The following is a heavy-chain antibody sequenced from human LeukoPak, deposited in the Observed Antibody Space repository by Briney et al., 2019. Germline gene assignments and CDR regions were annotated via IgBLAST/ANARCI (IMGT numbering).Heavy chain of an antibody. CDR1: GFTFSSFT. D-gene: IGHD3-10*01. CDR2: ISYDGNEK. CDR3: ARGPDKVFPGSREKDY. V-gene: IGHV3-30-3*01. Sequence: GTSLRLSCAASGFTFSSFTVHWVRQAPGKGLEWVALISYDGNEKYYVDSVKGRFSISRDNSKNTLYLQMDSLRAEDTAVYYCARGPDKVFPGSREKDYWGRGTLVTVSP. J-gene: IGHJ4*02.